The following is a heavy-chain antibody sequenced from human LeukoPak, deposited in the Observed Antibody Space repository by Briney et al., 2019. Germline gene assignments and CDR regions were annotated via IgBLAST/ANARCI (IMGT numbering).Heavy chain of an antibody. V-gene: IGHV4-34*01. Sequence: GSLRLSCAASGFTFSSNYMSWIRQPPGKGLEWIGEINHSGSTNYNPSLKSRVTISVDTSKNQFSLKLSSVTAADTAVYYCARTTVTTLRGGYYYYYYGMDVWGQGTTVTVSS. D-gene: IGHD4-17*01. CDR3: ARTTVTTLRGGYYYYYYGMDV. CDR2: INHSGST. J-gene: IGHJ6*02. CDR1: GFTFSSNY.